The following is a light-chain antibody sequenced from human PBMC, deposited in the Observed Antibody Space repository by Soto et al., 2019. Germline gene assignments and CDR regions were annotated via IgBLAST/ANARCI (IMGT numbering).Light chain of an antibody. CDR2: GAS. Sequence: EIVLTQSPGTLSLSPGERATLSCRASQSVSSSYLAWYQQKPGQAPRLLIYGASSRATGIPDRFSGSVSGTDVTLTISRLEPEDFAVYYCQQYGSSPTYTFGRGIKLEIK. CDR1: QSVSSSY. CDR3: QQYGSSPTYT. V-gene: IGKV3-20*01. J-gene: IGKJ2*01.